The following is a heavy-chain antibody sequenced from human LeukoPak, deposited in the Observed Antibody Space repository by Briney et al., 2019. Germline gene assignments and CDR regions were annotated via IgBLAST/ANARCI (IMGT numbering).Heavy chain of an antibody. V-gene: IGHV3-30*03. CDR3: TRSGRYFDY. D-gene: IGHD3-10*01. CDR2: ISYDGSYK. CDR1: EFTFSTYG. Sequence: GGSLRLSCAASEFTFSTYGMHWVRQAPGKGLEWVAVISYDGSYKFYADSVKGRFTISRDNSKSTLYLQMNSLRAEDTAVYYCTRSGRYFDYWGQGTLVTVSS. J-gene: IGHJ4*02.